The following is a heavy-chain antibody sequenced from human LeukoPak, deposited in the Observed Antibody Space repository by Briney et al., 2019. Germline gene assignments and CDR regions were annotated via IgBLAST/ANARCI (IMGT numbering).Heavy chain of an antibody. J-gene: IGHJ4*02. CDR1: GFTFITHW. D-gene: IGHD3/OR15-3a*01. CDR2: IYPGDSDT. Sequence: GESLKISCKASGFTFITHWIARVRQMPGEGLELMGIIYPGDSDTNYSPSFQGQVTISADKSTNTAYLQWSSLKASDTAMYYCARYYFCTGTYFFDYWGQGTLVTVSS. V-gene: IGHV5-51*01. CDR3: ARYYFCTGTYFFDY.